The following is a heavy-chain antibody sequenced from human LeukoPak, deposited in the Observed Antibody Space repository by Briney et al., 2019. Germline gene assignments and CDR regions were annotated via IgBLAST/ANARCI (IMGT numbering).Heavy chain of an antibody. V-gene: IGHV1-2*06. CDR2: INPNSGGT. J-gene: IGHJ3*02. CDR3: ARDRRDTWINAFDI. D-gene: IGHD5-24*01. Sequence: GASVKVSCTASGYTFTGYYMHWVRQAPGQGLEWMGRINPNSGGTNYAQKFQGRVTMPRDTSISTAYMELSRLRSDDTAVYYCARDRRDTWINAFDIWGQGTMVTVSS. CDR1: GYTFTGYY.